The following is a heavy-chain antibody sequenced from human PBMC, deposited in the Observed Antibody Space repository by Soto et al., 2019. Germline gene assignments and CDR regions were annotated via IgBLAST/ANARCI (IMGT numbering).Heavy chain of an antibody. D-gene: IGHD3-3*01. CDR2: ISSSSTYI. CDR3: ARARLLEWIPPPYGMDG. J-gene: IGHJ6*02. V-gene: IGHV3-21*01. CDR1: GFTFSSYS. Sequence: EVQLVESGGGLVKPGGSLRLSCAASGFTFSSYSFNWVRQAPGRGLEWVSSISSSSTYIYYADSVRGRFTISRDNARNSLNLQMNSLRAEDTAVYYCARARLLEWIPPPYGMDGWGQGTTVTVSS.